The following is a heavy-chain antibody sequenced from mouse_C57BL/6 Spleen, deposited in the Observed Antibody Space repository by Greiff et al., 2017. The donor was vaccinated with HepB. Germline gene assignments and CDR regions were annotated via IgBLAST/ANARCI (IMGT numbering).Heavy chain of an antibody. V-gene: IGHV1-85*01. J-gene: IGHJ1*03. CDR1: GYTFTSYD. D-gene: IGHD1-1*01. CDR2: IYPRDGST. Sequence: QVQLQQSGPELVKPGASVKLSCKASGYTFTSYDINWVKQRPGQGLEWIGWIYPRDGSTKYNEKFKGKATLTVDTSSSTAYMELHSLTSEDSAVYFCARPYGSSHWYFDVWGTWTTVTVSS. CDR3: ARPYGSSHWYFDV.